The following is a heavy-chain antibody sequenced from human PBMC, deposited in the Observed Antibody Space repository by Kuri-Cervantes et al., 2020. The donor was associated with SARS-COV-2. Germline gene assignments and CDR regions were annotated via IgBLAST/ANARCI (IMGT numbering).Heavy chain of an antibody. J-gene: IGHJ5*02. D-gene: IGHD3-3*01. V-gene: IGHV3-53*01. Sequence: GGSLRLSCAASGLTVSSNYMSWVRQAPGKGLEWVSVIYSGGSTYYADSVKGRFTISRDNAKNSLYLQMNSLRAEDTAVYYCAREVTIFGAVSRGFDPWGQGTLVTVSS. CDR2: IYSGGST. CDR3: AREVTIFGAVSRGFDP. CDR1: GLTVSSNY.